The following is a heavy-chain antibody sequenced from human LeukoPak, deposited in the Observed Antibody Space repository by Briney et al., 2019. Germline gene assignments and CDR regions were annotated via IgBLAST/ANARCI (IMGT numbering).Heavy chain of an antibody. J-gene: IGHJ5*02. CDR1: GGSFSGYY. CDR2: INHSGST. V-gene: IGHV4-34*01. CDR3: ASITPPADIVVVPAAIRGYNWFDP. Sequence: SETLSLTCAVYGGSFSGYYWSWIRKPPGKGLEWIGEINHSGSTNYNPSLKSRVTISVDTSKNQFSLKLSSVTAADTAVYYCASITPPADIVVVPAAIRGYNWFDPWGQGTLVTVSS. D-gene: IGHD2-2*02.